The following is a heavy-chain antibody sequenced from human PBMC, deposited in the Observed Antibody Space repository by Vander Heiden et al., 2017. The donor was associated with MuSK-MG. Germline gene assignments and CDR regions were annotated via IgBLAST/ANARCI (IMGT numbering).Heavy chain of an antibody. CDR3: TRDRGMGQLRYFDWPFSPVDY. V-gene: IGHV3-49*03. J-gene: IGHJ4*02. D-gene: IGHD3-9*01. CDR1: GFTFGDYA. CDR2: IRSKAYGGTT. Sequence: EVQLVASGGGLVQPGRSLRLSCTATGFTFGDYAMSLSRWASGKGLGWGGFIRSKAYGGTTEYAASVKGRFTISRDDSKSIAYLQMNSLKTEDTAVYYCTRDRGMGQLRYFDWPFSPVDYWGQGTLVTVSS.